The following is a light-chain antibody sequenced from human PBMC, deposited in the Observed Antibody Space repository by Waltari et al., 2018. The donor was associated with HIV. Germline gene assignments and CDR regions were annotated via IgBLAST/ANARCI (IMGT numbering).Light chain of an antibody. V-gene: IGLV1-47*01. J-gene: IGLJ1*01. Sequence: QSVLTQPPSVSGTPGQRVSISCSGSSSNIGNHYVYWYQQLPGTAPKLLIHRNNQRPSGVPDRFSGSKSGTSASLAISGLRSEDEADYYCAVWDDSLRGSVFGTGTEVTVL. CDR1: SSNIGNHY. CDR2: RNN. CDR3: AVWDDSLRGSV.